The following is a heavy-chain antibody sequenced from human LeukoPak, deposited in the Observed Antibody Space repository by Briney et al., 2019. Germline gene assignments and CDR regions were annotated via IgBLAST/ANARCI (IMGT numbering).Heavy chain of an antibody. J-gene: IGHJ4*02. CDR1: GGSISSYY. CDR2: IYYSGST. Sequence: SETLSLTCTVSGGSISSYYWSWIRQPPGKGLGWIGYIYYSGSTNYNPSLKSRVTMSVDTSKNQFSLKLSSVTAADTAVYYCARERLNYYDSSGYNYFDYWGQGTLVTVSS. CDR3: ARERLNYYDSSGYNYFDY. D-gene: IGHD3-22*01. V-gene: IGHV4-59*12.